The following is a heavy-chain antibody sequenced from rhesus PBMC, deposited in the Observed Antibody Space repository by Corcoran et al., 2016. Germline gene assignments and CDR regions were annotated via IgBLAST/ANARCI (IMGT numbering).Heavy chain of an antibody. D-gene: IGHD1-26*01. J-gene: IGHJ4*01. V-gene: IGHV4-127*01. CDR1: DYSISGGYG. Sequence: QVQLQESGHGLVKSSETLSPTCGVADYSISGGYGWGWIRQSPGKGLEWIGSIVSSSGDTNYNPSLKSRVIISMDASKNQFSLKLSSVTAADTAVYYCARYNPFFDCWGQGVLVTVSS. CDR2: IVSSSGDT. CDR3: ARYNPFFDC.